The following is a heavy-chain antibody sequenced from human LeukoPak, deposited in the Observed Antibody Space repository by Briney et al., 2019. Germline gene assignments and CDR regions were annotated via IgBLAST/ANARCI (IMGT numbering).Heavy chain of an antibody. CDR1: GFTVSSNY. J-gene: IGHJ4*02. CDR2: IYSGGTT. V-gene: IGHV3-53*01. CDR3: ARGSGDVIDY. Sequence: GGSLRLSCAASGFTVSSNYMNWVRQAPGKGLEWVSVIYSGGTTYYADSVKGRFTISRDSSKNTLYLQMNSLRAEDTDVYYCARGSGDVIDYWGQGTLVTVSS. D-gene: IGHD4-17*01.